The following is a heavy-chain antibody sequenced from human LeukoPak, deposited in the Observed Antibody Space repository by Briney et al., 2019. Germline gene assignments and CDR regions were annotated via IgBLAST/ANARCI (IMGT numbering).Heavy chain of an antibody. D-gene: IGHD3-3*01. J-gene: IGHJ6*03. CDR1: GGSISSGSYY. CDR2: IYTSGST. Sequence: SDTLSLTCTVSGGSISSGSYYWSWIRQPAGKGLEWIGRIYTSGSTNYNPSLKSRVTISVDTSKNQFSLKLSSVTAADTAVYYCAREGQVFWSGYYPDYYYYYMDVWGKGTTVTVSS. CDR3: AREGQVFWSGYYPDYYYYYMDV. V-gene: IGHV4-61*02.